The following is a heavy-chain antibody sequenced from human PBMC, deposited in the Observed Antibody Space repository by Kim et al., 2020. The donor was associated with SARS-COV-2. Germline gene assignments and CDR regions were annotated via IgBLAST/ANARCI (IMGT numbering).Heavy chain of an antibody. D-gene: IGHD5-12*01. V-gene: IGHV3-43*01. CDR3: ARSVGGGYDTPSYFDY. J-gene: IGHJ4*02. Sequence: SVKGRFTISRDNSKNSLYLPMNSLRTEDTALYYCARSVGGGYDTPSYFDYWGQGTLVTVSS.